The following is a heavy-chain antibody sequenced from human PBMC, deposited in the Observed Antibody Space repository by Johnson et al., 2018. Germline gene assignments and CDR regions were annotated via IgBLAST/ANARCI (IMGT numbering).Heavy chain of an antibody. V-gene: IGHV5-51*01. Sequence: VQLVQSGAEVKKPGESLKISCQGSGYSFSSYWIGWVRQMPGKGLEWMGTIYPGDSDTRYSPSFQGQVSISADKSISPAYLQWSSLKASDTAIYYCAGRNFYDHSRAAFDLWGQGTTVSVSS. CDR1: GYSFSSYW. D-gene: IGHD3-22*01. CDR3: AGRNFYDHSRAAFDL. J-gene: IGHJ3*01. CDR2: IYPGDSDT.